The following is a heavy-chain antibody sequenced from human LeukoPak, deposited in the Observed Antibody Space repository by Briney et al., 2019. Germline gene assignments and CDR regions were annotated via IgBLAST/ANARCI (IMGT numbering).Heavy chain of an antibody. CDR1: GGSISSYY. J-gene: IGHJ4*02. CDR3: AREGGDIVVVVAFQEYYFDY. Sequence: SETLSLTCTVSGGSISSYYWSWIRQPAGKGLEWIGRIYTSGSTNYNPSLKSRVTMSVDTSKNQFSLKLSSVTAADTAVYYCAREGGDIVVVVAFQEYYFDYWGQGTLVTVSS. D-gene: IGHD2-15*01. V-gene: IGHV4-4*07. CDR2: IYTSGST.